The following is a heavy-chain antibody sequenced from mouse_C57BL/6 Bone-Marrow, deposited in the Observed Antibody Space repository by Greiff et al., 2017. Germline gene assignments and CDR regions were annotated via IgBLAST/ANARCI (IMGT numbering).Heavy chain of an antibody. D-gene: IGHD2-5*01. J-gene: IGHJ4*01. CDR1: GYTFTSYW. Sequence: QVQLKQPGAELVKPGASVKLSCKASGYTFTSYWMHWVKPRPGRGLEWIGRIDPNSGGTKYNEKFKSKATLTVDKPSSTAYMQLSSLTSEDSAVYYCARRGFRSNYDAMDYWGQGTSVTVSS. CDR3: ARRGFRSNYDAMDY. CDR2: IDPNSGGT. V-gene: IGHV1-72*01.